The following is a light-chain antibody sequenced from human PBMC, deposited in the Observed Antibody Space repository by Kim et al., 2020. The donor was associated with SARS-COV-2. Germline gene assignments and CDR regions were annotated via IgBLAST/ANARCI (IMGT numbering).Light chain of an antibody. J-gene: IGLJ3*02. CDR1: SSNIGINA. CDR2: NDD. Sequence: GQRVKISCSGSSSNIGINAVHWYQQFPGTAPKRLIYNDDRRPSGVPGRFSGSKSGTSASLALSGLLSDDEADYYCATWDDGLEAWVFGGGTQLTVL. V-gene: IGLV1-44*01. CDR3: ATWDDGLEAWV.